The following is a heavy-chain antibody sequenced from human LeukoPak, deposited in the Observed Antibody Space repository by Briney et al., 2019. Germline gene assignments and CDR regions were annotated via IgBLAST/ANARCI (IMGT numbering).Heavy chain of an antibody. Sequence: GGSLRLSCAASGFTFSSYGMHWVRQAPGKGLEWVAAIWYDGSNKYYADSVKGRFTISRDNSTNTLYLQMNSLRAEDTAVYYCAKGYCSGGSCSDYWGQGTLVTVSS. CDR2: IWYDGSNK. CDR1: GFTFSSYG. J-gene: IGHJ4*02. V-gene: IGHV3-33*06. CDR3: AKGYCSGGSCSDY. D-gene: IGHD2-15*01.